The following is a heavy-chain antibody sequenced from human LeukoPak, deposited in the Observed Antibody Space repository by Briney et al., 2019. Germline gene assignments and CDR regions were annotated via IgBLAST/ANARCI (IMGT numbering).Heavy chain of an antibody. J-gene: IGHJ3*02. V-gene: IGHV1-24*01. Sequence: SVKVSCKVSGYTLTELSMHWVRQASGKGLEWMGGFDHEDGETIYAQKFQGRVTMTEDTSTDTAYMELSSLRSEDTAVYYCATEHRLRYSGSYQHTFDIWGQGTMVTVSS. CDR1: GYTLTELS. CDR2: FDHEDGET. CDR3: ATEHRLRYSGSYQHTFDI. D-gene: IGHD1-26*01.